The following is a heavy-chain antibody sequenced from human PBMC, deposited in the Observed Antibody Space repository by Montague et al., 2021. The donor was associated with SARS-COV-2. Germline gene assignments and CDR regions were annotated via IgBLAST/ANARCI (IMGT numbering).Heavy chain of an antibody. CDR1: GTSIRSGGYY. D-gene: IGHD1-1*01. J-gene: IGHJ4*02. Sequence: TLSLTCTVSGTSIRSGGYYWTWIRQHPGKGLEWIGYIFHTGRAYYNPSLETRVNISVDTSNNLFSLRLSSVTAADTAMYFCARVQLFYYLDYWGQGTLVTVSS. CDR2: IFHTGRA. CDR3: ARVQLFYYLDY. V-gene: IGHV4-31*03.